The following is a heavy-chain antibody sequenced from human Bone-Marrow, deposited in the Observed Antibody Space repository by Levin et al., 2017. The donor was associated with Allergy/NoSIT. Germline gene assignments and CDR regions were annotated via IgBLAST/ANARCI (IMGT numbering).Heavy chain of an antibody. Sequence: SPTLSLTCTVSGGSIRSGGYHWSWIRQHAGKGLEWIGYIYYSGSTYYNPSLKSRAMISLDTSKNQFSLKVTSATAADAAVYYCAREDGSTFDSWGQGTLVTVSS. CDR2: IYYSGST. V-gene: IGHV4-31*03. CDR3: AREDGSTFDS. CDR1: GGSIRSGGYH. J-gene: IGHJ4*02. D-gene: IGHD5-24*01.